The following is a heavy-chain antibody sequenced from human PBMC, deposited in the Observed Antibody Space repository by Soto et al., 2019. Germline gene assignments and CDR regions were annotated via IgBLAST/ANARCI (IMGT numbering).Heavy chain of an antibody. CDR1: GGSISSGDYY. V-gene: IGHV4-30-4*01. J-gene: IGHJ4*02. Sequence: QVQLQESGPGLVKPSQTLSLTCTVSGGSISSGDYYWSWIRQPPGKGLEWIGYIYYSGSTYYNPSLKSRVTISVDTSKNQFSLKLSSVTAADTAVYYCARVPYDSSGPPLGIDYWGQGTLVTVSS. D-gene: IGHD3-22*01. CDR2: IYYSGST. CDR3: ARVPYDSSGPPLGIDY.